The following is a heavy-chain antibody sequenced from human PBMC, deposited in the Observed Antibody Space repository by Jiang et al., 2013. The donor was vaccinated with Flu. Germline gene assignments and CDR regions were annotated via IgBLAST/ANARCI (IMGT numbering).Heavy chain of an antibody. J-gene: IGHJ5*02. V-gene: IGHV1-46*01. CDR1: GYTLTSHW. CDR2: INPNDGGT. Sequence: GAEVKKPGASVKVSCKASGYTLTSHWMHWVRQAPGQGLEWMAIINPNDGGTTYAAKFQGRVTLTRDTSTSTVYMELSSLGSEDTAVYYCARDTSAAETSWWFDPWGQGTLVTVSS. D-gene: IGHD6-13*01. CDR3: ARDTSAAETSWWFDP.